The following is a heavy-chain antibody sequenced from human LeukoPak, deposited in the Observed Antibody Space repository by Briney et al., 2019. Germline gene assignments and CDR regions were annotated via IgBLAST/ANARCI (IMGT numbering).Heavy chain of an antibody. Sequence: PSETLSLTCTVSGGSISSYYWSWIRQPPGKGLEWIGYIYYSGSTNYNPSLKSRVTISVDTSKNQFSLNLSSVTAADTAVYYCARGEGYNFYYWGQGTLVTVSS. CDR1: GGSISSYY. D-gene: IGHD5-24*01. V-gene: IGHV4-59*01. CDR2: IYYSGST. J-gene: IGHJ4*02. CDR3: ARGEGYNFYY.